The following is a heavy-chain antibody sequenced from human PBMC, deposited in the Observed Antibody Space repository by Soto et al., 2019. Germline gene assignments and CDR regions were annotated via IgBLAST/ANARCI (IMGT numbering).Heavy chain of an antibody. J-gene: IGHJ4*02. CDR3: ARGRVLRYFDWLSAAEALDY. Sequence: ASVKVSCKASGYTFTGYYMHWVRQAPGQGLEWMGWINPNSGGTNYAQKFQGWVTMTRDTSISTAYMELSRLRSDDTAVYYCARGRVLRYFDWLSAAEALDYWGQGTLVTVSS. CDR2: INPNSGGT. D-gene: IGHD3-9*01. CDR1: GYTFTGYY. V-gene: IGHV1-2*04.